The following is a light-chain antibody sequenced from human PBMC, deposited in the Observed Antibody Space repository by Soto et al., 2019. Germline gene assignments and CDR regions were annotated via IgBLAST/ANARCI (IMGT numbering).Light chain of an antibody. CDR3: QQRANWPPLT. CDR1: QSVSNY. J-gene: IGKJ4*01. CDR2: DAS. V-gene: IGKV3-11*01. Sequence: EIVLTQSPDILSLSPGERATLSCRASQSVSNYLAWYQQKPGQAPRLLIYDASNRATGIPARFSGSGSGTAFTLTISSLEPEDFAVYYCQQRANWPPLTFGGGTKVEIK.